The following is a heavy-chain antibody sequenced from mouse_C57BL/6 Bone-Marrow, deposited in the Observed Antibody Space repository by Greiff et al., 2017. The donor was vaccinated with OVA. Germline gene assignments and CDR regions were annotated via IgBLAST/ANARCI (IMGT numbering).Heavy chain of an antibody. Sequence: VQLQQPGAELVRPGTSVKLSCKASGYTFTSYWMHWVKQRPGQGLEWIGVIDPSDSYTNYNQKFKGKATLTADTSSSTAYMQLSSLTSEDSAVYYCARAYYSNFFFDYWGQGTTLTVSS. CDR1: GYTFTSYW. V-gene: IGHV1-59*01. CDR3: ARAYYSNFFFDY. J-gene: IGHJ2*01. CDR2: IDPSDSYT. D-gene: IGHD2-5*01.